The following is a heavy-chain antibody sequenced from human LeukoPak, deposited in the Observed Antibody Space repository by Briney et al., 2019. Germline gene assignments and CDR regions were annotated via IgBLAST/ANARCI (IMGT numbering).Heavy chain of an antibody. CDR1: GFTLSSYS. J-gene: IGHJ4*02. V-gene: IGHV3-21*01. CDR3: VRDPLGGHFDY. Sequence: GGSLRLSCAASGFTLSSYSMNWVRQAPGKGLEWVSYISSSTSNIFYADSVKGRFTISRDNAKNALYLQMTSLRAEDTAIYYCVRDPLGGHFDYWGQGTLVTVSS. CDR2: ISSSTSNI.